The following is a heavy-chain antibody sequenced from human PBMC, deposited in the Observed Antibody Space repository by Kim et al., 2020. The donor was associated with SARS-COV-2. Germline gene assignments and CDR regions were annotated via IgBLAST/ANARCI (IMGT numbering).Heavy chain of an antibody. V-gene: IGHV4-59*13. J-gene: IGHJ6*02. CDR2: IYNSGNT. CDR1: GGSMSNYY. D-gene: IGHD6-19*01. Sequence: SETLSLTCTVYGGSMSNYYWSWIRQPPGKGLEWIGYIYNSGNTNYNPSLNSRVTISADTSKNQFSLKLSSVTAADTAVYYCSSLKVAGYHPHYQYYAMDVWGPGTT. CDR3: SSLKVAGYHPHYQYYAMDV.